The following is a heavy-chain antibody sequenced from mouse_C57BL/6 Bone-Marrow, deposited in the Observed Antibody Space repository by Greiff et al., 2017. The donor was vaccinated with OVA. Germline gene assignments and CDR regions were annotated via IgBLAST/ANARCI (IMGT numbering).Heavy chain of an antibody. D-gene: IGHD3-2*02. CDR3: ARDFRGWYFDV. Sequence: DVKLQESGPELVKPGASVKIPCKASGYTFTDYNMDWVKQSHGKSLEWIGDINPNNGGTIYNQKFKGKATLTVDKSSSTAYMELRSLTSEDTAVYYCARDFRGWYFDVWGTGTTVTVSS. V-gene: IGHV1-18*01. CDR1: GYTFTDYN. CDR2: INPNNGGT. J-gene: IGHJ1*03.